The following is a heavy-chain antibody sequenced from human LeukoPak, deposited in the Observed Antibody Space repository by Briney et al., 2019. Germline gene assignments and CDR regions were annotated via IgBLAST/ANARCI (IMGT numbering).Heavy chain of an antibody. J-gene: IGHJ4*02. Sequence: GGSLRLSCVASGFTFDDYGMSWFRQAPGKGLVWVSRINSDGSSTSYADSVKGRFTISRDNAKNTLYLQMNSLRAEDTAVYYCARLSTVVTAGDYWGQGTLVTVSS. D-gene: IGHD4-23*01. CDR1: GFTFDDYG. CDR2: INSDGSST. V-gene: IGHV3-74*01. CDR3: ARLSTVVTAGDY.